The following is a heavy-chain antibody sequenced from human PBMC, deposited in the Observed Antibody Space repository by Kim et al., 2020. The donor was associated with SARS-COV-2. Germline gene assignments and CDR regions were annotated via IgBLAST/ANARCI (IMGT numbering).Heavy chain of an antibody. V-gene: IGHV3-30*04. D-gene: IGHD5-12*01. CDR1: GFTFSSYA. J-gene: IGHJ4*02. CDR3: AGKRVDGYDMFDY. Sequence: GGSLRLSCAASGFTFSSYAMHWVRQAPGKGLEWVAVISYDGSNKYYADSVKGRFTISRDNSKNTLYLQMNSLRAEDTAVYYCAGKRVDGYDMFDYWGQGTLVTVSS. CDR2: ISYDGSNK.